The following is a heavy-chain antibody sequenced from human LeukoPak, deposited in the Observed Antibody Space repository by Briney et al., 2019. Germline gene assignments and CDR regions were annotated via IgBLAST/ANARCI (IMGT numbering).Heavy chain of an antibody. D-gene: IGHD3-22*01. J-gene: IGHJ5*02. CDR2: IYYSGST. V-gene: IGHV4-39*01. Sequence: SETLSLTCTVSGGSISSSSYYWGWIRQPPGKGLEWIGNIYYSGSTYYNPSLKSRVTISVDMSKNQFSLKLSSVTAADTAVYYCARGSRYYDSSGPGGWFDPWGQGTLVTVSS. CDR3: ARGSRYYDSSGPGGWFDP. CDR1: GGSISSSSYY.